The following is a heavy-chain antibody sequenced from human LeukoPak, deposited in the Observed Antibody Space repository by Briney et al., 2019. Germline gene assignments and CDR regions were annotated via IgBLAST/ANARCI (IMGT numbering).Heavy chain of an antibody. Sequence: GASVKVSCKASGYTFTSYAISWVRQAPGQGLEWMGWISAYNGNTNYAQKLQGRVTMTTDTSTSTAYMELRSLRSDDTAVYYCARRAGYSSSWNQYYYYYGMDVWGQGTTVTVSS. CDR2: ISAYNGNT. CDR3: ARRAGYSSSWNQYYYYYGMDV. CDR1: GYTFTSYA. V-gene: IGHV1-18*01. D-gene: IGHD6-13*01. J-gene: IGHJ6*02.